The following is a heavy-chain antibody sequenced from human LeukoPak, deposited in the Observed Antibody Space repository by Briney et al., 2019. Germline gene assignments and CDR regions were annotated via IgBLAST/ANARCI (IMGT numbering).Heavy chain of an antibody. CDR2: INHSGST. J-gene: IGHJ4*02. Sequence: PSETLSLTCAVYGGSFSGYYWSWIRQPPRKGLEWIGEINHSGSTNYNPSLKSRVTISVDTSKNQFSLKLSSVTAADTAVYYCARVWSAGLPDYWGQGTLVTVSS. CDR1: GGSFSGYY. V-gene: IGHV4-34*01. CDR3: ARVWSAGLPDY. D-gene: IGHD3-10*01.